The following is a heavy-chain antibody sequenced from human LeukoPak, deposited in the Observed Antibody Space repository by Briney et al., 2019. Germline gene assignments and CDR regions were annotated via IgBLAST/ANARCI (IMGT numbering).Heavy chain of an antibody. CDR1: GFTFSNAW. CDR3: ARDRYTNYQSYFYMDG. V-gene: IGHV4-4*07. D-gene: IGHD4-11*01. CDR2: IYANGRT. Sequence: PGGSLRLSCAASGFTFSNAWMRWVRQAPGKGLEWIGRIYANGRTNSQPSLKSQFTMSVDTSKKQFSLKLSSVTAADTAVYFCARDRYTNYQSYFYMDGWGKGITVTVSS. J-gene: IGHJ6*03.